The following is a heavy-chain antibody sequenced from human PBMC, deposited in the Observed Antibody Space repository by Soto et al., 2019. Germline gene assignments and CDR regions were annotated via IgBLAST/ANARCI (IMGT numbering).Heavy chain of an antibody. J-gene: IGHJ4*02. Sequence: SLRLSCAASGFTFSSYAMSWVRQAPGKGLEWVSAISGSGGSTYYADSVKGRFTISRDNSKNTLYLQMNSLRAEDTAVYYCATVPLGSGLPFWGQGTLVTVSS. CDR3: ATVPLGSGLPF. CDR2: ISGSGGST. D-gene: IGHD2-15*01. V-gene: IGHV3-23*01. CDR1: GFTFSSYA.